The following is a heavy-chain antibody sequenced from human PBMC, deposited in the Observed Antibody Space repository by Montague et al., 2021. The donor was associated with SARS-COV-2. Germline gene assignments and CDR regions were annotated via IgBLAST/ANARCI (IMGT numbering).Heavy chain of an antibody. CDR3: ARLPPYRFNSNGHYYNAVDI. J-gene: IGHJ3*02. V-gene: IGHV4-39*01. D-gene: IGHD3-22*01. Sequence: ETLSLTCTVSGGSISSSGYYWGWIRQPPGKGLEWIGSIYYSGNTYYGPSLQSRVTISVDTSKNQFSLRLNSMTAADTAVYYCARLPPYRFNSNGHYYNAVDIWGQGTMVTVSS. CDR1: GGSISSSGYY. CDR2: IYYSGNT.